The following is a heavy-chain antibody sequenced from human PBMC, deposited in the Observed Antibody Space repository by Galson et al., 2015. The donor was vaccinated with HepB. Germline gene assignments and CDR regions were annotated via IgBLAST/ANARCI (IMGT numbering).Heavy chain of an antibody. D-gene: IGHD6-13*01. J-gene: IGHJ4*02. CDR1: GFTFSSYW. CDR3: ARAWYSSSWSVTLHVYASSSFDY. Sequence: SLRLSCAASGFTFSSYWMSWVRQAPGKGLEWVANIKQDGSEKYYVDSVKGRFTISRDNAKNSLYLQMNSLRAEDTAVYYCARAWYSSSWSVTLHVYASSSFDYWGQGTLVTVSS. CDR2: IKQDGSEK. V-gene: IGHV3-7*03.